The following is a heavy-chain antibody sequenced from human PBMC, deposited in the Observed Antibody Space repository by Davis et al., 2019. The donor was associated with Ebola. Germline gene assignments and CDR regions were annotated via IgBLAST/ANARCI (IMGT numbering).Heavy chain of an antibody. D-gene: IGHD4-17*01. V-gene: IGHV3-21*04. CDR3: ARVVTVTTGKVYYYYGMDV. CDR2: ISSSSSYI. CDR1: GFTFSSYS. Sequence: GGSLRLSCAASGFTFSSYSMNWVRQAPGKGLEWVSSISSSSSYIYYADSVKGRFTISRDNAKNSLYLQMNSLRAEDTAVYYCARVVTVTTGKVYYYYGMDVWGQGTTVTVSS. J-gene: IGHJ6*02.